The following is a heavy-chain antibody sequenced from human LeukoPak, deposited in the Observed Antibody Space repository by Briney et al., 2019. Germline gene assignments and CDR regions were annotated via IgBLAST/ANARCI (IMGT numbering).Heavy chain of an antibody. D-gene: IGHD6-19*01. J-gene: IGHJ4*02. Sequence: SVKVSCKASGGTFSSYAISWVRQAPGQGLEWMGRIIPIFGTANYAQKFQGRVTITTDESTSTAYMELSSLRSEDTAVYYCARDSGGEQWLVPFDYWGQGTLVTVS. V-gene: IGHV1-69*05. CDR1: GGTFSSYA. CDR2: IIPIFGTA. CDR3: ARDSGGEQWLVPFDY.